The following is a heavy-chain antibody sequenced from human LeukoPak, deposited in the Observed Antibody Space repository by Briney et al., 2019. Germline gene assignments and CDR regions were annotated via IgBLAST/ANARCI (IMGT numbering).Heavy chain of an antibody. Sequence: ASVKVSXKASGYTFTGYYMHWVRQAPGQGLEWMGWINPNSGDTNYAQKFQDRVTMTTDTSISTAYMELSRLRSDDTAMFYCARLGGGLDIWGQGTMVTVSS. D-gene: IGHD1-26*01. CDR2: INPNSGDT. CDR1: GYTFTGYY. J-gene: IGHJ3*02. CDR3: ARLGGGLDI. V-gene: IGHV1-2*02.